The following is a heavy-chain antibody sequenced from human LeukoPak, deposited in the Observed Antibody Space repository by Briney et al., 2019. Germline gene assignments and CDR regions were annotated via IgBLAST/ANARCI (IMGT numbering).Heavy chain of an antibody. CDR1: GFTFSSYA. Sequence: GASLRLSWAASGFTFSSYAMSWVRQAPEKGLEWVSAISGSGGSTYYADSAKGRFTISRDNSKNTLYLQMNSLRAEDTAVYYCAKDGTVVTLYYFDYWGQGTLVTVSS. J-gene: IGHJ4*02. CDR3: AKDGTVVTLYYFDY. CDR2: ISGSGGST. D-gene: IGHD4-23*01. V-gene: IGHV3-23*01.